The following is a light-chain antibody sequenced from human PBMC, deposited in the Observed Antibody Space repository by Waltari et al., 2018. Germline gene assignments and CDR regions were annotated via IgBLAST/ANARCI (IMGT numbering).Light chain of an antibody. CDR2: DTT. CDR1: TGPVTSAQW. V-gene: IGLV7-46*01. J-gene: IGLJ3*02. Sequence: QAVVTQEPSLTVSPGGTVTLTCGSSTGPVTSAQWPYWFQQKPGQAPRTLIYDTTNKHSWTPARFSGSHVGGKADLTLSDAQPEDGAGYFCLLGDKNDWVFGGGTKLTVL. CDR3: LLGDKNDWV.